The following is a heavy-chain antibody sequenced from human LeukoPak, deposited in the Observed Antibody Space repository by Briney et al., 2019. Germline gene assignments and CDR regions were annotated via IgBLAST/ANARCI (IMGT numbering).Heavy chain of an antibody. D-gene: IGHD3-10*01. J-gene: IGHJ4*02. CDR3: AKGFYGSGSSYFDA. CDR1: GFIFSNFG. V-gene: IGHV3-23*01. Sequence: GGSLRLSCTASGFIFSNFGLSWVRQPPGKGLEWVSAIGMGDDTYYADTVKGRLTISRDNSKNTLFLQMNSLSAEDTAIYYCAKGFYGSGSSYFDAWGQGTLVSVSS. CDR2: IGMGDDT.